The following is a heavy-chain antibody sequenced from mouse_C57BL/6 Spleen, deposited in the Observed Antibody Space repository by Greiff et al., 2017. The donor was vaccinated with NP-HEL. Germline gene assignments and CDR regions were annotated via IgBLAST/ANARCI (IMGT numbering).Heavy chain of an antibody. J-gene: IGHJ4*01. V-gene: IGHV14-2*01. Sequence: VQLKESGAELVKPGASVKLSCTASGFNIKDYYMHWVKQRTEQGLEWIGRIDTEDGDTKYAPKFQGKATITADTSSNPAYLQLSSLTSEDTAVYDCARGLYYDYDNYAMDYWGQGTSVTDSS. CDR2: IDTEDGDT. D-gene: IGHD2-4*01. CDR3: ARGLYYDYDNYAMDY. CDR1: GFNIKDYY.